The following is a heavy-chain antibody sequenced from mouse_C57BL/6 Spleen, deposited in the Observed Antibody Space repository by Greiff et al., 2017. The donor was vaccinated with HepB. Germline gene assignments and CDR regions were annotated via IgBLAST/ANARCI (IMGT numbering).Heavy chain of an antibody. CDR1: GYAFTNYL. D-gene: IGHD1-1*01. CDR2: INPGSGGT. Sequence: QVHVKQSGAELVRPGTSVKVSCKASGYAFTNYLIEWVKQRPGQGLEWIGVINPGSGGTNYNEKFKGKATLTADKSSSTAYMQLSSLTSEDSAVYFCARWSYYGSSYGYYAMDYWGQGTSVTVSS. V-gene: IGHV1-54*01. J-gene: IGHJ4*01. CDR3: ARWSYYGSSYGYYAMDY.